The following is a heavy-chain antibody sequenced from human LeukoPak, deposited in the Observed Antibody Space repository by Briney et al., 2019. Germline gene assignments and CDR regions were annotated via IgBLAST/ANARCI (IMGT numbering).Heavy chain of an antibody. CDR3: ARDSSGPIDY. V-gene: IGHV4-38-2*02. CDR2: IYHSGST. CDR1: GYSISSSYY. J-gene: IGHJ4*02. D-gene: IGHD3-22*01. Sequence: SETLSLTCTVSGYSISSSYYWGWIRQPPGKGLEWIGSIYHSGSTYYNSSLKSRVTISVDTSKNQFYLKLSSVTAADTAVYYCARDSSGPIDYWGQGTLVTVSS.